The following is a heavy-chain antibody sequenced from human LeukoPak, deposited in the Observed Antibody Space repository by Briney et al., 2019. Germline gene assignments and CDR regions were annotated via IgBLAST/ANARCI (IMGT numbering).Heavy chain of an antibody. D-gene: IGHD6-6*01. CDR3: ARLTRLSTSPDRYYLDY. Sequence: SETLSLTCTVSGGSISSHYWSWIRQPPGQGLEWIGHIYDNGNTKYKSSLKSRVTISVDTSKNQFSLKLSSVTAADSAVYYCARLTRLSTSPDRYYLDYWGQGTLVTVSS. J-gene: IGHJ4*02. V-gene: IGHV4-59*08. CDR1: GGSISSHY. CDR2: IYDNGNT.